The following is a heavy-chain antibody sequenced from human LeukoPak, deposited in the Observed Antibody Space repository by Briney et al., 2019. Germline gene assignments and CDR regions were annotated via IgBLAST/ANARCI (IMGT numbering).Heavy chain of an antibody. CDR3: ASPSRYCSSTSCYRGGYYYGMDV. D-gene: IGHD2-2*02. V-gene: IGHV4-34*01. CDR1: GGSFSGYY. CDR2: INHSGST. J-gene: IGHJ6*02. Sequence: SETLSLTCAVYGGSFSGYYWSWLRQPPGKGLEWIGEINHSGSTNYNPSLKSRVTISVDTSKNQFSLKLSSVTAADTAVYYCASPSRYCSSTSCYRGGYYYGMDVWGQGTTVTVSS.